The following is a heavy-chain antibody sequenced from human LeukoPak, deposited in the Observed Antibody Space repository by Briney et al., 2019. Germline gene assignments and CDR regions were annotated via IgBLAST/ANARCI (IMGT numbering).Heavy chain of an antibody. J-gene: IGHJ6*04. CDR1: GFTFSSYG. CDR2: ISYDGSNK. Sequence: GRSLRLSCAASGFTFSSYGMHWVRKAPGKGLEWAAVISYDGSNKYYADSVKGRFTISRDNYKNTLYLQMNSLRAEDTAVYYCARGSGYYYYYGMDVWGKGTTVTVSS. V-gene: IGHV3-30*03. CDR3: ARGSGYYYYYGMDV.